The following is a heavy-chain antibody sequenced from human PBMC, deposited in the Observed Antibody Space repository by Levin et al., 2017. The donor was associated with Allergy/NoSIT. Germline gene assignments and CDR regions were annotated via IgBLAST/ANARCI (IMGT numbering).Heavy chain of an antibody. D-gene: IGHD3-10*01. Sequence: TAGGSLRLSCKTSGYSFTGYHMHWVRQAPGQGLEWMGRINPNSGGTNYAQRFQGRVTITRDTSISTAYMELSSLRSDDTAVYYCARVVFGPPGREEGKIWGQGTMLIVSS. CDR3: ARVVFGPPGREEGKI. CDR1: GYSFTGYH. J-gene: IGHJ3*02. V-gene: IGHV1-2*06. CDR2: INPNSGGT.